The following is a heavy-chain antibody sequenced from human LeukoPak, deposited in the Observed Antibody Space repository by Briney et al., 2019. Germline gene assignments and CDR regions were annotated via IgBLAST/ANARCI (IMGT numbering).Heavy chain of an antibody. CDR1: GGSINSHY. Sequence: PSETLSLTCAVSGGSINSHYWGWIRQPPGKGLQWFGDIFYTGKNNYNPSLKSRVTISLDTSKDHLSLHLTSVLAADTAIYYCVRRDPGWNYFDYWGQGILVTVSS. D-gene: IGHD6-19*01. V-gene: IGHV4-59*08. CDR3: VRRDPGWNYFDY. CDR2: IFYTGKN. J-gene: IGHJ4*02.